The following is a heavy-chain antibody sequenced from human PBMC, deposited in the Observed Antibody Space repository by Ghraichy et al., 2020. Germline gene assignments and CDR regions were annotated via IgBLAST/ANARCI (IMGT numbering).Heavy chain of an antibody. CDR1: GGSISGYY. CDR3: ARYGDYAVKD. J-gene: IGHJ4*02. CDR2: IHYSGST. V-gene: IGHV4-59*01. Sequence: ESLNISCTVSGGSISGYYWTWVRQPPGKGLEWIGYIHYSGSTNYNPSLKSRVSISVDTSKNQFSLRLNSVTAVDTAVYYCARYGDYAVKDWGQGTLVTVFS. D-gene: IGHD4-17*01.